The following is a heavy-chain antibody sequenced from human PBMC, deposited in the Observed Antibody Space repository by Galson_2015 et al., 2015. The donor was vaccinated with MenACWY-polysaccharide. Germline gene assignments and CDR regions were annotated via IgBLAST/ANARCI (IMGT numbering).Heavy chain of an antibody. Sequence: SVKVSCKASGCTFSSYDINWVRQATGQRLEWMGWMNPNSGNTGYAQKFQGRVTMTRNTSISTAYMELSSLTSEDTAVYYCARGRRDTAVAAPAAVLLDYWGQGILVTVSS. V-gene: IGHV1-8*01. CDR1: GCTFSSYD. J-gene: IGHJ4*02. D-gene: IGHD6-19*01. CDR2: MNPNSGNT. CDR3: ARGRRDTAVAAPAAVLLDY.